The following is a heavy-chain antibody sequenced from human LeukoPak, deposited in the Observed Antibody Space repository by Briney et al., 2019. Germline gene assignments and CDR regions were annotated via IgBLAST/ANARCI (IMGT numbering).Heavy chain of an antibody. CDR3: ARGKRQLNY. CDR1: GGSISSYY. V-gene: IGHV4-59*01. Sequence: SETLSLTCTVSGGSISSYYWSWIRQPPGKGLEWIGFIYYSGSTNYNPSLRSRVTISVDTSKNQFSLKLSSVTAADTAVYYCARGKRQLNYWGQGTLVTVSS. CDR2: IYYSGST. D-gene: IGHD6-13*01. J-gene: IGHJ4*02.